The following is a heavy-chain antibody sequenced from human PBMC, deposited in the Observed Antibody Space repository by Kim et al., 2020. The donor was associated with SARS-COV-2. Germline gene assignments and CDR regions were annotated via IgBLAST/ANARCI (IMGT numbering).Heavy chain of an antibody. V-gene: IGHV4-59*08. Sequence: SETLSLTCSVSGGSISFYYWSWIRQPPGKGLEWIGYMSFTGTASYCPSLKGRVTMSVDTSHNHFSLSLSSLSAADTAAYYCARPLGGRYLYGLYVWG. CDR3: ARPLGGRYLYGLYV. J-gene: IGHJ6*02. CDR1: GGSISFYY. D-gene: IGHD3-16*01. CDR2: MSFTGTA.